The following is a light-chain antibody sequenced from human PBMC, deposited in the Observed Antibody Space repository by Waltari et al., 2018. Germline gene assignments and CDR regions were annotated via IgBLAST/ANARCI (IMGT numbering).Light chain of an antibody. V-gene: IGKV1-39*01. CDR2: LAS. CDR1: QSISTS. CDR3: QQSYITAYT. Sequence: IEMTQSPSSLSASVGDRVTITCRASQSISTSLNWYRQIPGKAPKLLIYLASTLQSGVPSRFSGSGSGTDFSLTISSLQPEDFATYYCQQSYITAYTFGQGTKVEIQ. J-gene: IGKJ2*01.